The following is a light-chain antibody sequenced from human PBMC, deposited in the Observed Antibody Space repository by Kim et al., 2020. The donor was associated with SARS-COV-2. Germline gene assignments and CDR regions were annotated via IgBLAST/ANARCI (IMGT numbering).Light chain of an antibody. J-gene: IGKJ1*01. CDR3: QQYGRT. CDR1: QSVSSSS. Sequence: PSLTPGERGTLSCRASQSVSSSSLAWYQQKPGQAPRLLIYGTSSRATGIPDRFSGSGSGTDFTLTISRLEPEDFAVYYCQQYGRTFGQGTKVDIK. V-gene: IGKV3-20*01. CDR2: GTS.